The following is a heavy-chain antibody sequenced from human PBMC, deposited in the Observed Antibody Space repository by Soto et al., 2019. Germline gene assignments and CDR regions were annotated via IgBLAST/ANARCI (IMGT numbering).Heavy chain of an antibody. J-gene: IGHJ6*02. CDR1: GGSFSGYY. V-gene: IGHV4-34*01. Sequence: SETLSLTCAVYGGSFSGYYWSWIRQPPGKXLEWIGEINHSGSTNYNPSLKSRVTISVDTSKNQFSLKLSSVTAADTAVYYCARGYDYVWGSYPHYYYRMDVWGQGTTVTVSS. CDR2: INHSGST. CDR3: ARGYDYVWGSYPHYYYRMDV. D-gene: IGHD3-16*02.